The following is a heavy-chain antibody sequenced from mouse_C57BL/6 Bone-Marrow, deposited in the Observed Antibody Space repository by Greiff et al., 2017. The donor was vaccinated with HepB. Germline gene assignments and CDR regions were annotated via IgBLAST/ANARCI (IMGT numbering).Heavy chain of an antibody. J-gene: IGHJ2*01. Sequence: QVQLQQPGAELVMPGASVKLSCKASGYTFTSYWMHWVKQRPGQGLEWIGEIDPSDSYTNYNQKFKGKSTLTVDKSSSTAYMQLSSLTSEDSAVYYCAREGLYGSSSWDFDYWGQGTTLTVSS. CDR1: GYTFTSYW. D-gene: IGHD1-1*01. CDR2: IDPSDSYT. CDR3: AREGLYGSSSWDFDY. V-gene: IGHV1-69*01.